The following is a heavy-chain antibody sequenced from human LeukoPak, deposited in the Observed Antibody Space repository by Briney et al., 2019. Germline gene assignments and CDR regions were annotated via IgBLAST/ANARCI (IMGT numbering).Heavy chain of an antibody. V-gene: IGHV3-74*03. CDR2: IKTDGTTT. CDR3: AKNSGPGVNYFDP. D-gene: IGHD1-7*01. CDR1: GFTFSDYW. J-gene: IGHJ5*02. Sequence: GGSLRLSCIASGFTFSDYWMHWVRQVPGKGLVWVSFIKTDGTTTAYADSVKGRFSISRGNAKSTLYLQMNSLRVEDTGIYYCAKNSGPGVNYFDPWGQGTLVTVSS.